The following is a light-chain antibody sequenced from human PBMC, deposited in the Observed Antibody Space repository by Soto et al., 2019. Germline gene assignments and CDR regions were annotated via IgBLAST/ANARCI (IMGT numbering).Light chain of an antibody. CDR3: MQGTHWPIT. Sequence: DVVMTQSPLSLPVTLGQPASISCRSNQSLVHSDGIAYFSWFQQRPGRSPRRLIYKVSNRDSGFPAGFRGSGSGTDFALKISRVEAEDVGVYYCMQGTHWPITFGQGTRLEIK. CDR2: KVS. CDR1: QSLVHSDGIAY. V-gene: IGKV2-30*02. J-gene: IGKJ5*01.